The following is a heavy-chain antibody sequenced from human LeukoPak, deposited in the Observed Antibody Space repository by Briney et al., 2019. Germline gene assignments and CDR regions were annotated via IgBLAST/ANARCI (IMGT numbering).Heavy chain of an antibody. CDR2: ISGGTSGT. D-gene: IGHD6-25*01. V-gene: IGHV3-23*01. J-gene: IGHJ5*02. Sequence: GGSLRLSCAASGFTFSIYVMSWVRQAPGKGLEWVSTISGGTSGTHYADSVRGRFTISRDNSKNTLYLQMNSLRAEDTAVYFCARSVGSADPFDPWGQGTLVIVSS. CDR3: ARSVGSADPFDP. CDR1: GFTFSIYV.